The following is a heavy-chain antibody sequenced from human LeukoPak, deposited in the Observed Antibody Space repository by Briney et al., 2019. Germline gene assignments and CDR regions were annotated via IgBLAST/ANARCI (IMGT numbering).Heavy chain of an antibody. CDR1: GGSISRSTYY. V-gene: IGHV4-39*07. CDR2: IYYSGST. D-gene: IGHD2-2*02. J-gene: IGHJ4*02. CDR3: ATSAAILRALDY. Sequence: SETLSLTCTVSGGSISRSTYYWGWIRQPPGKGLEWIASIYYSGSTYYNPSLKSRVTISVDTSKNQFSLKLSSVTAADTAVYYCATSAAILRALDYWGQGTLVTVSS.